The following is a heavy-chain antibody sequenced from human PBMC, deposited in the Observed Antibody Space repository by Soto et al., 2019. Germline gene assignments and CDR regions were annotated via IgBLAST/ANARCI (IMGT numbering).Heavy chain of an antibody. Sequence: ASVKVSCKAYGYSFTSYPVHWVRQAPGQRLEWMGWINADNGNTKYSQKFQGSVTITRDTYASKAYMELSSLSSEDTAVYYCARVGRYSSGWSDDFEYWGQGTLVTVSS. D-gene: IGHD6-19*01. J-gene: IGHJ4*02. V-gene: IGHV1-3*01. CDR3: ARVGRYSSGWSDDFEY. CDR2: INADNGNT. CDR1: GYSFTSYP.